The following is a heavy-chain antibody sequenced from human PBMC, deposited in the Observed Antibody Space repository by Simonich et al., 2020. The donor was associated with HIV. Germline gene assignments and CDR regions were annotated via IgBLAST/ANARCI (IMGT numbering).Heavy chain of an antibody. CDR2: INHSGST. D-gene: IGHD1-1*01. CDR1: GGSFSGYY. Sequence: QVQLQQWGAGLLKPSETLSLTCAVYGGSFSGYYWSWIRQPPGKGLEWIGEINHSGSTNDNPSLKSRVNISVDTTKNQFSLKLNSVTAADTAVYYCARETKGGTSPLAFDAFDIWGQGTMVTVSS. V-gene: IGHV4-34*01. CDR3: ARETKGGTSPLAFDAFDI. J-gene: IGHJ3*02.